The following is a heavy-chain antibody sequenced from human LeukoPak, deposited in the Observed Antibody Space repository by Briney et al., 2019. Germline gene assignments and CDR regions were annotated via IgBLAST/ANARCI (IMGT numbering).Heavy chain of an antibody. CDR3: ARRDSSGWYENAFDI. CDR1: GGSISSSSYY. V-gene: IGHV4-39*01. CDR2: IYYSGST. J-gene: IGHJ3*02. D-gene: IGHD6-19*01. Sequence: PSETLSLTCTVSGGSISSSSYYWGWIRQPPGKGLEWIGSIYYSGSTYYNPSPKSRVTISVDTSKNQFSLKLSSVTAADTAVYYCARRDSSGWYENAFDIWGQGTMVTVSS.